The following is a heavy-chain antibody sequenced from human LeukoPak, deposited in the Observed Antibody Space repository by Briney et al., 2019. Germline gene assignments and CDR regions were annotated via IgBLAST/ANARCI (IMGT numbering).Heavy chain of an antibody. J-gene: IGHJ6*02. Sequence: SETLSLTCAVYGGSFSGYYWSWIRQPPGKGLEWIGYIYHSGSTYYNPSLKSRVTISVDRSKNQFSLKLSSVTAADTAVYYCARDGGRTRDYYDRPEGYGMDVWGQGTTVTVSS. V-gene: IGHV4-34*01. D-gene: IGHD3-22*01. CDR3: ARDGGRTRDYYDRPEGYGMDV. CDR2: IYHSGST. CDR1: GGSFSGYY.